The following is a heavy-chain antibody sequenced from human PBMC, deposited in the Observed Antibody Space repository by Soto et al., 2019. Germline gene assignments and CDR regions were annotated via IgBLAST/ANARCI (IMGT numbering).Heavy chain of an antibody. CDR1: GFTFSNYD. J-gene: IGHJ6*03. Sequence: GGSLRLSCAASGFTFSNYDMHWVRQTTGKGLEWVSGIGSAGDTYYPGSVKGRFTISRENAKNSLYLQMNSLRAGDTAVYYCARVSYNYGDYGENYYYYYMDVWGKGTTVTVSS. D-gene: IGHD4-17*01. V-gene: IGHV3-13*01. CDR2: IGSAGDT. CDR3: ARVSYNYGDYGENYYYYYMDV.